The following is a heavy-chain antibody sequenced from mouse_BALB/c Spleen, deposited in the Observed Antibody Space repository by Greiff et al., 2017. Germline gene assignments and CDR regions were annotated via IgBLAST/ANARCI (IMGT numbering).Heavy chain of an antibody. Sequence: EVKLMESGGGLVKPGGSLKLSCAASGFTFSSYAMSWVRQTPEKRLEWVASISSGGSTYYPDSVKGRFTISSDNARNILYLQMSSLRAEDTAMYYCARSNGYEGYAMDYWGQGTSVTVSS. D-gene: IGHD2-2*01. CDR2: ISSGGST. V-gene: IGHV5-6-5*01. J-gene: IGHJ4*01. CDR3: ARSNGYEGYAMDY. CDR1: GFTFSSYA.